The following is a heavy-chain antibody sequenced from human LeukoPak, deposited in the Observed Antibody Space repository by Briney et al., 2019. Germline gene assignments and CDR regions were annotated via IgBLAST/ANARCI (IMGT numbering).Heavy chain of an antibody. Sequence: KPSETLSLTCTVSGGSVSSGGYYWSWIRQPPGKGLEWIGYIYHSGSTYYNPSLKSRVTISVDRSKNQFSLKLSSVTAADTAVYYCARGPFGGTTGWGQGTLVTVSS. CDR1: GGSVSSGGYY. D-gene: IGHD1-7*01. CDR3: ARGPFGGTTG. V-gene: IGHV4-30-2*01. CDR2: IYHSGST. J-gene: IGHJ4*02.